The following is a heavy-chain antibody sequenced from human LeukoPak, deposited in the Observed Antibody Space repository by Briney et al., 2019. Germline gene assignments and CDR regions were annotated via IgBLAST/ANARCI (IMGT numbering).Heavy chain of an antibody. CDR2: ISAYNGNT. Sequence: ASVKVSCKASGCTFTSYGISWVRQAPGQGLEWIGWISAYNGNTNYAQKLQGRVTMTTDTSTSTAYMELRSLRSDDTAVYYCARGRPAAFYYYYGMDVWGQGTTVTVSS. CDR1: GCTFTSYG. CDR3: ARGRPAAFYYYYGMDV. V-gene: IGHV1-18*01. D-gene: IGHD2-2*01. J-gene: IGHJ6*02.